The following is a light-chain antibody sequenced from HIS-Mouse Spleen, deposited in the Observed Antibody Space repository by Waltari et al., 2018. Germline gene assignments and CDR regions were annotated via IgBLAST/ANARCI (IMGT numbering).Light chain of an antibody. CDR2: KER. V-gene: IGLV3-25*03. J-gene: IGLJ2*01. CDR3: QSADSSGTYPV. CDR1: ALPKQY. Sequence: SYELTQPPSVSVSPGQTARITCSGDALPKQYAYWYQQKPGQAPVLVIYKERERPSGIPERFSGSSSGTTVTLTISGVQAEDEADYYCQSADSSGTYPVFGGGTKLTVL.